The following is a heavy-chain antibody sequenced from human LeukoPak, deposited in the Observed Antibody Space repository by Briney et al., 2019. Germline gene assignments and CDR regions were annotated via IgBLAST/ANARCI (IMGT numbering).Heavy chain of an antibody. V-gene: IGHV1-69*13. D-gene: IGHD3-3*01. Sequence: ASVKVSCKASGGTFSSYDISWVRQAPGQGLEWMGGITPIFGTAKYAQKFQGRVTITADESTSTAYMELSSLRSEDTAVYYCARDLKGVTIFGGTYYYYGMDVWGQGTTVTVSS. CDR1: GGTFSSYD. J-gene: IGHJ6*02. CDR3: ARDLKGVTIFGGTYYYYGMDV. CDR2: ITPIFGTA.